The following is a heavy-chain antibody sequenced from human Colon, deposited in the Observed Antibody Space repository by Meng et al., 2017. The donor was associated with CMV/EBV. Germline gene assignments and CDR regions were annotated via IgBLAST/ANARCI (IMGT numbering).Heavy chain of an antibody. V-gene: IGHV3-23*01. D-gene: IGHD3-10*01. Sequence: GESLKISCAASGFTFSEYAMTWVRQAPGKGLEWVSGISGPGSGSYYADSVKGRFTISRDNSNNTLYLDMNSLRAEDTAVYYCAKALYYDASGSYFDYWGQGTLVTVSS. J-gene: IGHJ4*02. CDR3: AKALYYDASGSYFDY. CDR2: ISGPGSGS. CDR1: GFTFSEYA.